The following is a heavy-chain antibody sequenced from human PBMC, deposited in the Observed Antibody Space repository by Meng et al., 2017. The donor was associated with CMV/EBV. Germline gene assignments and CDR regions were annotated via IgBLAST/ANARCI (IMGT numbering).Heavy chain of an antibody. CDR1: GFTFSSYA. CDR3: ARDRTSGWNYGMDV. J-gene: IGHJ6*02. Sequence: GESLKIPCAASGFTFSSYAMHLVRQAPGKGLEWVAVISYDGSNKYYADSVKGRFTISRDNSKNTPYLQMNSLRAEDTAVYYCARDRTSGWNYGMDVWGQGTTVTVSS. V-gene: IGHV3-30-3*01. CDR2: ISYDGSNK. D-gene: IGHD6-19*01.